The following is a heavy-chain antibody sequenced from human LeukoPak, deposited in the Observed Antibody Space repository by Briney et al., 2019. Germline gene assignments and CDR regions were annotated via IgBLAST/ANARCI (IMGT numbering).Heavy chain of an antibody. CDR1: GFTFSSYA. J-gene: IGHJ4*02. D-gene: IGHD7-27*01. Sequence: GGSLRLSCAASGFTFSSYAMSWVRQAPGKGLEWVSAISGSGGSTYYADSVKGRFTISRDNAKSSLYLQMNSLRAEDTAVYYCGRGHWGLDYWGQGALVTVSS. CDR3: GRGHWGLDY. V-gene: IGHV3-23*01. CDR2: ISGSGGST.